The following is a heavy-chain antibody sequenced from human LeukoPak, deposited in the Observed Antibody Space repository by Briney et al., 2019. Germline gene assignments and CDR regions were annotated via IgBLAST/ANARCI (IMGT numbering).Heavy chain of an antibody. V-gene: IGHV1-69*04. CDR1: GGTFSSYA. D-gene: IGHD1-26*01. J-gene: IGHJ4*02. CDR3: AGDFRGELPDY. Sequence: SVKVSCKASGGTFSSYAISWVRQAPGQGLEWMGRIIPIFGIANYAQKFQGRVTITADKSTSTAYMELSSLRSEDTVVYYCAGDFRGELPDYWGQGTLVTVSS. CDR2: IIPIFGIA.